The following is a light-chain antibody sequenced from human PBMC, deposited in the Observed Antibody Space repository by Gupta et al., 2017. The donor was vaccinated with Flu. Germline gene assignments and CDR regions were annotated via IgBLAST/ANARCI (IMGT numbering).Light chain of an antibody. Sequence: DIVLTQSPGTLSLSPGERATLSCRASRRMSSSYVAWYQQKPGQAPRLLIYGPSSRAAGIPDRFSASGSGTDFTLTISSLEPEDFAVYFCQQYAGSLGTFGGGTKVE. CDR2: GPS. CDR1: RRMSSSY. V-gene: IGKV3-20*01. CDR3: QQYAGSLGT. J-gene: IGKJ4*01.